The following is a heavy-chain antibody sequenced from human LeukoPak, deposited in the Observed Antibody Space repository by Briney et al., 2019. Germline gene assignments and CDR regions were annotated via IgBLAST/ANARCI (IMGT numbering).Heavy chain of an antibody. D-gene: IGHD2-2*01. V-gene: IGHV4-34*01. Sequence: SETLSLTCAVYGGSFSGYYWSWIRQPPGKGLEWIGEINHSGGTNYNPSLKSRVTISVDTSKNQFSLKLSSVTAADTAVYYCARGQRRNIVVVPAAMRAFDYWGQGTLVTVSS. J-gene: IGHJ4*02. CDR3: ARGQRRNIVVVPAAMRAFDY. CDR1: GGSFSGYY. CDR2: INHSGGT.